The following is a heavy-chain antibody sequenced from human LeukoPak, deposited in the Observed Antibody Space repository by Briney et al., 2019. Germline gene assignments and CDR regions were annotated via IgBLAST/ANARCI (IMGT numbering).Heavy chain of an antibody. CDR1: GGAFSSST. V-gene: IGHV1-69*13. Sequence: SVKVSCKASGGAFSSSTITWVRQARGHGLEWMGGIIPLFGTTNYAQKFRGRVTITADAPTSTAYVDLSSLTSDDTAVYFCAIGHGNNAPIDSWGQGTLVTVSS. J-gene: IGHJ4*02. D-gene: IGHD2/OR15-2a*01. CDR3: AIGHGNNAPIDS. CDR2: IIPLFGTT.